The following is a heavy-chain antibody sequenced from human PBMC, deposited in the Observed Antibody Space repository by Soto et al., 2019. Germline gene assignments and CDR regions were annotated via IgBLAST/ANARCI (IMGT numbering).Heavy chain of an antibody. Sequence: PSETLSLTCTVSGGSISSYYWSWIRQPAGKGLEWIGRIYTSGSTNYNPSLKSRVTMSVDTSKNQFSLKLSSVTAADTAVYSCARDYRGITVKQWLVRPHYYYGMDVWGQGTTVTVSS. CDR3: ARDYRGITVKQWLVRPHYYYGMDV. CDR2: IYTSGST. CDR1: GGSISSYY. V-gene: IGHV4-4*07. D-gene: IGHD6-19*01. J-gene: IGHJ6*02.